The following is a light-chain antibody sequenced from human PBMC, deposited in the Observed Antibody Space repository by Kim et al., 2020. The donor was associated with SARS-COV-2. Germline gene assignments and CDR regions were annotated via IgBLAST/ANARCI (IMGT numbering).Light chain of an antibody. CDR1: QSVTSSY. CDR3: QQYGTSLRT. V-gene: IGKV3-20*01. CDR2: GAS. Sequence: EIVLTQSPGTLSLSPGERATLSCRASQSVTSSYLAWYQKKPGQPPRLLIYGASNRATVIPDRFSGSGSGTDFTLTISRLESEDLSVYYCQQYGTSLRTFGQVTKVDIK. J-gene: IGKJ1*01.